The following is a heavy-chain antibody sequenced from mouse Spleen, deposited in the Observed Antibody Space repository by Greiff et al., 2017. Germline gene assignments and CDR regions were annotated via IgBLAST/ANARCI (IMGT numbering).Heavy chain of an antibody. CDR2: INPSSGYT. Sequence: VQLQQSGAELARPGASVKMSCKASGYTFTSYTMQWVKQRPGQGLEWIGYINPSSGYTKYNQKFKDKATLTADKSSSTAYMQLSSLTSEDSAVYYCTKDGLYYFDYWGQGTTLTVSS. V-gene: IGHV1-4*01. D-gene: IGHD2-3*01. CDR1: GYTFTSYT. CDR3: TKDGLYYFDY. J-gene: IGHJ2*01.